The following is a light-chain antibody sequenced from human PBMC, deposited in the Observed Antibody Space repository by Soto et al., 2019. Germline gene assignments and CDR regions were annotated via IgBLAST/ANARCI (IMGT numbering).Light chain of an antibody. J-gene: IGKJ5*01. Sequence: EIVFTQSPATLSFSPGEIFTLSCISSQSVSNSLAWYQQKPGQPPRLLIYDVSNRATGIPARFSGSGSGTDFTLTITSLEPEDFAVYFCHQRYNWPRVTFGQGTRLEIK. CDR3: HQRYNWPRVT. V-gene: IGKV3-11*01. CDR2: DVS. CDR1: QSVSNS.